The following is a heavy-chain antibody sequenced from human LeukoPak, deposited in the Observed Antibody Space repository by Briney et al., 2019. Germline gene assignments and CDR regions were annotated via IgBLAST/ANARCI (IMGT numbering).Heavy chain of an antibody. V-gene: IGHV3-9*01. Sequence: GGSLRLSCAASGFTFDDYAMHWVRQAPGRGLEWVSGISWNSGSIGYADSVKGRFTISRDNAKNTLYLQMNSLRAEDTAVYYCASTRYCSGGSCYSGGIHWGQGALVTVSS. CDR3: ASTRYCSGGSCYSGGIH. D-gene: IGHD2-15*01. CDR2: ISWNSGSI. CDR1: GFTFDDYA. J-gene: IGHJ4*02.